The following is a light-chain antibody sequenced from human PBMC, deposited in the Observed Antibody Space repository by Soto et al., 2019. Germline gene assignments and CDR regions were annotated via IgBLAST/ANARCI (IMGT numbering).Light chain of an antibody. CDR2: DAS. CDR3: QQRSNWPPT. V-gene: IGKV3D-20*02. J-gene: IGKJ5*01. CDR1: QSVSSSY. Sequence: MTPSTGCLSLSPGERASLSGRASQSVSSSYLAWYQQKPGQAPRLLIYDASNRATGIAPRFRGSGSGTDFTLTISSAEPEDFAVYICQQRSNWPPTFGQGTRLEIK.